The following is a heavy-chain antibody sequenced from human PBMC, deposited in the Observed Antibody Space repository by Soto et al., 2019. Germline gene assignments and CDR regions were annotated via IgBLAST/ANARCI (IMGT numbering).Heavy chain of an antibody. CDR2: INPNSGGT. CDR1: GYTFTGYY. J-gene: IGHJ6*02. CDR3: ARGGIGQWLVTHYGMDV. D-gene: IGHD6-19*01. V-gene: IGHV1-2*02. Sequence: ASVKVSCKASGYTFTGYYMHWVRQAPGQGLEWMGWINPNSGGTNYAQKFQGRATMTRDTSISTAYMELSRLRSDDTAVYYCARGGIGQWLVTHYGMDVWGQGTTVTVSS.